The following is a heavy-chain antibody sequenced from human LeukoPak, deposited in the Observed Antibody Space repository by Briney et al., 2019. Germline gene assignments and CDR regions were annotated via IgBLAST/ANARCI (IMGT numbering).Heavy chain of an antibody. J-gene: IGHJ4*02. CDR3: APQKVAYSSGWIDFDY. V-gene: IGHV1-69*04. D-gene: IGHD6-19*01. CDR1: GGTFSRYA. Sequence: ASVKVSCKACGGTFSRYAISWVRQPPGQGRAWVGRIIPIRGIANYAQKFQGRVTITADKSTSTAYMELSSLRSEDTAVYYCAPQKVAYSSGWIDFDYWGQGTLVTVSS. CDR2: IIPIRGIA.